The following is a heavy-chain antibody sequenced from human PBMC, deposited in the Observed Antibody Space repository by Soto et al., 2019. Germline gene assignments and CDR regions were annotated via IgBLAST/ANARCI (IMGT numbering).Heavy chain of an antibody. J-gene: IGHJ5*02. V-gene: IGHV1-46*01. Sequence: ASVKVSCKASGYTFTSYYMHWVRQAPGQGLEWMGIINPSGGSTSYAQKFQGRVTITADKSISTAYLQLSSLRSEDTAVYYCAKGTAEENWFDPWGQGTLVTVSS. CDR3: AKGTAEENWFDP. CDR1: GYTFTSYY. CDR2: INPSGGST.